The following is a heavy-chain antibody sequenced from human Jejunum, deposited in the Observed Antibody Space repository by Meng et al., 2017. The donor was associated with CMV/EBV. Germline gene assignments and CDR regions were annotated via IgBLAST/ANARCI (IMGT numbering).Heavy chain of an antibody. CDR3: ARFSIVGRTNAFDI. CDR2: IYIGSSP. D-gene: IGHD1-26*01. J-gene: IGHJ3*02. V-gene: IGHV3-53*01. Sequence: SRFTVSTDYMGWVRQAPGKGLEWVSSIYIGSSPDYADSVKGRFTISRDNPKNTLILQMNNLRAEDTALYYCARFSIVGRTNAFDIWGHGTMVTVSS. CDR1: RFTVSTDY.